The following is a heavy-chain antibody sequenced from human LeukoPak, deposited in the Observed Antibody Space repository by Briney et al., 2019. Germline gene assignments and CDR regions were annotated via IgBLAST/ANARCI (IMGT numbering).Heavy chain of an antibody. V-gene: IGHV1-58*02. CDR3: AASVPYYDILTGDL. Sequence: SVKVSCKASGFTFTSSAMQWVRQARGQRLEWIGWIAVGSGNTNYAQKFQERVTITRDMSTSTAYMELSSLRSEDTAVYYCAASVPYYDILTGDLWGQGTLVTVSS. J-gene: IGHJ4*02. CDR2: IAVGSGNT. D-gene: IGHD3-9*01. CDR1: GFTFTSSA.